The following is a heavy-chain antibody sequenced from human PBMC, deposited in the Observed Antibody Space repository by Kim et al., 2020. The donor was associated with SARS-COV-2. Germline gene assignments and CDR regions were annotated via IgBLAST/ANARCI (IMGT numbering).Heavy chain of an antibody. CDR3: ARELPRCSGGSCGPYYYYYCLDV. J-gene: IGHJ6*02. D-gene: IGHD2-15*01. CDR2: IWYDGSNK. CDR1: GFTFSSYG. V-gene: IGHV3-33*01. Sequence: GGSLRLSCAASGFTFSSYGMHWVRQAPGKGLEWVAVIWYDGSNKYYADSVKGRFTISRDNSKNTLYLQMNSLRAEDTAVYYCARELPRCSGGSCGPYYYYYCLDVWCHGPTVTSSS.